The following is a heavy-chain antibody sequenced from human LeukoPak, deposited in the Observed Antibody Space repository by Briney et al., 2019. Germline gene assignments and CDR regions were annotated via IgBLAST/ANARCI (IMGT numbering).Heavy chain of an antibody. CDR1: GFTFTHYG. CDR3: AKDLVTGSLDY. V-gene: IGHV3-30*18. Sequence: GGSLRLSCVASGFTFTHYGFHWVRQAPGKALEWVSFISYNGNKKYGDSVKGRFTISRDNSKETLYLEMSGLRAEDTAIYYCAKDLVTGSLDYWGQGTLVTVSS. CDR2: ISYNGNKK. J-gene: IGHJ4*02. D-gene: IGHD3-10*01.